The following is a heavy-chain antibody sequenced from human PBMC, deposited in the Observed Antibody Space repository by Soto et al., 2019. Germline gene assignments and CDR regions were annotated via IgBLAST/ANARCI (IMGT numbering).Heavy chain of an antibody. CDR1: GYSFTSYW. CDR2: IDPSDSYT. D-gene: IGHD3-22*01. Sequence: GESLKISCKGSGYSFTSYWISWVRQMPGKGLEWMGRIDPSDSYTNYSPSFQGHVTISADKSISTAYLQWSSLKASDTAMYYCARQATYDSSGRNWFDPWGQGTLVTVS. CDR3: ARQATYDSSGRNWFDP. J-gene: IGHJ5*02. V-gene: IGHV5-10-1*01.